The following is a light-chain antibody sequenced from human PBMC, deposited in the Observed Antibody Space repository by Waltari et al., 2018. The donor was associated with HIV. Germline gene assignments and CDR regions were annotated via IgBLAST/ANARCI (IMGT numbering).Light chain of an antibody. V-gene: IGKV1-6*01. CDR1: QGIRND. CDR2: AAS. Sequence: AIQMTQSPSSLSASVGDRVTITCRASQGIRNDLGWYQQKPGKAPKLLIYAASSLHSGVPSRFTLTISSLRPEDFATYYCLQDSNYPFTFGPGTKVDLK. J-gene: IGKJ3*01. CDR3: LQDSNYPFT.